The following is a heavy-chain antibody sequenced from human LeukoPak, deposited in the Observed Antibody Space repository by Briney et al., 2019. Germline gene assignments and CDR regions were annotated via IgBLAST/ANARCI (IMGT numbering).Heavy chain of an antibody. CDR2: INHSGSA. J-gene: IGHJ4*02. Sequence: SETLSLTCTVSGGSISSSSYYWSWIRQSPGKGLEWIGEINHSGSANYNPSLKSRVTISVDTSKNQFSLKLSSVTAADTAVYYCARASHDYGDYSHFDYWGQGTLVTVSS. V-gene: IGHV4-39*07. D-gene: IGHD4-17*01. CDR1: GGSISSSSYY. CDR3: ARASHDYGDYSHFDY.